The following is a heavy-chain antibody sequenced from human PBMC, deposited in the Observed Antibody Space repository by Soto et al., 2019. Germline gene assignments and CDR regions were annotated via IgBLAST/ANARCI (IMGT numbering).Heavy chain of an antibody. V-gene: IGHV5-51*01. CDR3: VRLPYYDSSGYSRDNGPNYYYYYGMDV. J-gene: IGHJ6*02. CDR1: GYSFTSYW. CDR2: IYPGDSDT. D-gene: IGHD3-22*01. Sequence: GESLKISCKGSGYSFTSYWIGWVRQMPGKGLEWMGIIYPGDSDTRYSPSFQGQVTISADKSISTAYLQWSSLKASDTAMYYCVRLPYYDSSGYSRDNGPNYYYYYGMDVWGQGATVTVFS.